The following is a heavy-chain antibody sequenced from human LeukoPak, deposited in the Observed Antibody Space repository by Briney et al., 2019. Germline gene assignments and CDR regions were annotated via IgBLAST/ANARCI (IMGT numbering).Heavy chain of an antibody. CDR3: ARDGPQYSSGWYGFDY. J-gene: IGHJ4*02. Sequence: SVKVSCKASGGTFSSYAISWVRQAPGQGLEWMGGIIPIFGTANYAQKFQGRVTITADESTSTAYMELSSLRSEDTAVYYCARDGPQYSSGWYGFDYRGQGTLVTVSS. CDR1: GGTFSSYA. V-gene: IGHV1-69*13. CDR2: IIPIFGTA. D-gene: IGHD6-19*01.